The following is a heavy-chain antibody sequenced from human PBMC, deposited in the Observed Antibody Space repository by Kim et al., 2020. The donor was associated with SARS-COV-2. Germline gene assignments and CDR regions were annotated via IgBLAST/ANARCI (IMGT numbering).Heavy chain of an antibody. CDR1: GYSFTSYW. Sequence: GESLKISCKGSGYSFTSYWIGWVRQMPGKGLEWMGIIYPGDSDTRYSPSFQGQVTISADKSISTAYLQWSSLKASDTAMYYCARSRGWMVWGAGDWWFDPWGQGTLVTVSS. CDR2: IYPGDSDT. J-gene: IGHJ5*02. CDR3: ARSRGWMVWGAGDWWFDP. D-gene: IGHD3-10*01. V-gene: IGHV5-51*01.